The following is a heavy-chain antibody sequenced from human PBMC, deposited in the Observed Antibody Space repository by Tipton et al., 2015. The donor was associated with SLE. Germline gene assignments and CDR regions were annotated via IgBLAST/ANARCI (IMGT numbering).Heavy chain of an antibody. D-gene: IGHD5-24*01. Sequence: TLSLTCTVSGGSVRSGGYFWSWIRQHPGKGLEWIGYVYYSGSTYYNPSLKSRVTISVDTSKNQFSLKLSSVTAADTAVYYCARVEMATEGFDYWGQGTLVTVSS. CDR1: GGSVRSGGYF. V-gene: IGHV4-31*03. CDR2: VYYSGST. J-gene: IGHJ4*02. CDR3: ARVEMATEGFDY.